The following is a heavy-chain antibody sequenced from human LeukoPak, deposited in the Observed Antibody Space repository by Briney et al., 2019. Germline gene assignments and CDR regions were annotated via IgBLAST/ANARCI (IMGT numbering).Heavy chain of an antibody. Sequence: GGSLRLSRAASGFTFSSYWMHWVRQAPGKGLVWVSRINSDGSSTSYADSVKGRFAISRDNAKNTLYLQMNSLRAEDTAVYYCARGLDFWSGVNWFDPWGQGTLVTVSS. CDR3: ARGLDFWSGVNWFDP. CDR2: INSDGSST. V-gene: IGHV3-74*01. CDR1: GFTFSSYW. D-gene: IGHD3-3*01. J-gene: IGHJ5*02.